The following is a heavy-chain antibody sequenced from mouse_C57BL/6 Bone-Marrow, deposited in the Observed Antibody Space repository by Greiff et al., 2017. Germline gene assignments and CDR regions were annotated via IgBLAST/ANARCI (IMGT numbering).Heavy chain of an antibody. CDR3: ARNNYSNFYYAMDY. Sequence: QVQLKESGPELVKPGASVKISCKASGYAFSSSWMNWVKQRPGKGLEWIGRIYPGDGDTNYNGKFKGKATLTADKSSSTAYRQLSSLTAEDSAVYFCARNNYSNFYYAMDYWGQGASVTVAS. CDR2: IYPGDGDT. CDR1: GYAFSSSW. J-gene: IGHJ4*01. V-gene: IGHV1-82*01. D-gene: IGHD2-5*01.